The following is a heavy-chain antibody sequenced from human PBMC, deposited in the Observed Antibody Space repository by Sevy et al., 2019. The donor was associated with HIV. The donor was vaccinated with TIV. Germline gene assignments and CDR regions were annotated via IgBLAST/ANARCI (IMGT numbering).Heavy chain of an antibody. CDR3: ARAAAGNDAFDI. J-gene: IGHJ3*02. CDR2: ISSSGSTI. CDR1: GFTFSSYE. D-gene: IGHD6-13*01. V-gene: IGHV3-48*03. Sequence: GGSLRLSCAASGFTFSSYEMNWVRQAPGKGLEWVSYISSSGSTIYYADSVKGRFTISRDNAKNSLYLQMNSLRAEDTAVYYCARAAAGNDAFDIWGQGTMVTVSS.